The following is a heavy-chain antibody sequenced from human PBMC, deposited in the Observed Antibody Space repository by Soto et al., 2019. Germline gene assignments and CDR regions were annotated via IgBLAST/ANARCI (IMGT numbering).Heavy chain of an antibody. CDR1: GFSLRTSGLR. CDR2: IDWVDDK. V-gene: IGHV2-70*04. CDR3: ARSNDYGDYFFDY. J-gene: IGHJ4*02. D-gene: IGHD4-17*01. Sequence: SGPTLVNPTQTLTLTCTFSGFSLRTSGLRVSWIRQPPGRALEWLARIDWVDDKFYSTSLKTRLSISKDTSKNQVVLTMTIMEPVETATYYCARSNDYGDYFFDYWGQGTLVTVS.